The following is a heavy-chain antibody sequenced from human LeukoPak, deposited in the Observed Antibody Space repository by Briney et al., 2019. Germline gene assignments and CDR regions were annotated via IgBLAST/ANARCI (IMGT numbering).Heavy chain of an antibody. V-gene: IGHV3-13*01. CDR3: ARVSDDSSGYYYSY. D-gene: IGHD3-22*01. CDR1: GFTFSSYD. Sequence: PGGSLRLSCAASGFTFSSYDMHWVRQATGKGLEWVSAIGTAGDTYYPGSVKGRFTISRENAKNSLYLQMNSLRAGDTAVYYCARVSDDSSGYYYSYWGQGTLVTVSS. J-gene: IGHJ4*02. CDR2: IGTAGDT.